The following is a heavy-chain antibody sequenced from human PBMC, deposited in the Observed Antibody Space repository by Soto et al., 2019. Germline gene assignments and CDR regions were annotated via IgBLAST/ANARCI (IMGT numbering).Heavy chain of an antibody. CDR2: ISSSSSTI. J-gene: IGHJ6*02. CDR1: GFTFSSYS. Sequence: EVQLVESGGGLVQPGGSLRLSCAASGFTFSSYSMNWVRQAPGKGLEWVSYISSSSSTIYYADSVKGRFTISRDNAKNSLYLQMNSLRDEDTAVYYCARDTVTYCSSTSCYTVGHYYGMDVWGQGTTVTVSS. V-gene: IGHV3-48*02. D-gene: IGHD2-2*02. CDR3: ARDTVTYCSSTSCYTVGHYYGMDV.